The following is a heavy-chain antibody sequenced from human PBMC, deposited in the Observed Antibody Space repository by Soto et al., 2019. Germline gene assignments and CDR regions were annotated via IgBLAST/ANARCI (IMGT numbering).Heavy chain of an antibody. Sequence: QIQLVQSGAEVKKPGASVKVSCKASGYTFSSIGISWVRQAPGQGREWMGWISPYKGNTHYAQGLQGRVTMTTDTSTITAYMELRSLRSDDTAVYYCARDLDASGSYYTDYWGQGTLVTVSS. J-gene: IGHJ4*02. CDR3: ARDLDASGSYYTDY. V-gene: IGHV1-18*01. CDR2: ISPYKGNT. D-gene: IGHD3-10*01. CDR1: GYTFSSIG.